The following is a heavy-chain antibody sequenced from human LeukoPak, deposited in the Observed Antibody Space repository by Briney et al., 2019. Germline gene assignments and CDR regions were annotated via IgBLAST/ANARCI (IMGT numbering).Heavy chain of an antibody. Sequence: SETLSLTCTVSGYSISSGYYWGWIRQPPGRGLEWIGSIYYSGSTYYNPSLKSRVTISVDTSKNQFSLKLSSVTAADTAVYYCARRVELEGAYYYYYYMDVRGKGTTVTVSS. D-gene: IGHD1-7*01. V-gene: IGHV4-38-2*02. CDR1: GYSISSGYY. CDR2: IYYSGST. CDR3: ARRVELEGAYYYYYYMDV. J-gene: IGHJ6*03.